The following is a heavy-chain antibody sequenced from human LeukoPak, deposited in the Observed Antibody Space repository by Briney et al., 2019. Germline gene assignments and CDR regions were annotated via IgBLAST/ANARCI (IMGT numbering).Heavy chain of an antibody. V-gene: IGHV4-39*07. Sequence: SETLSLTCTVSGGSISSTSYYWGWIRQPPGKGLEWIGSIYYTGSTYYNPSLKSRVTMSVDTSKNQFSLKLTSVTAADTAVYYCARKDGYCSGGSCYGAFDIWGQGTMVTVTS. CDR3: ARKDGYCSGGSCYGAFDI. CDR1: GGSISSTSYY. CDR2: IYYTGST. J-gene: IGHJ3*02. D-gene: IGHD2-15*01.